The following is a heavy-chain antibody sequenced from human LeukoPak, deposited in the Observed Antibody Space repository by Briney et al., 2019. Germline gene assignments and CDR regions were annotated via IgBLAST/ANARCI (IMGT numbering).Heavy chain of an antibody. Sequence: GGSLRLSCAASGFNFGDYGMSWVRQAPGKGLEWVSGISGNGDNTAYADSVKGRFTISRDNAKNSLYLQMNSLRAEDMALYYCARGWGFYYYYYYYMDVWGKGTTVTVSS. CDR1: GFNFGDYG. J-gene: IGHJ6*03. V-gene: IGHV3-20*04. CDR2: ISGNGDNT. CDR3: ARGWGFYYYYYYYMDV. D-gene: IGHD7-27*01.